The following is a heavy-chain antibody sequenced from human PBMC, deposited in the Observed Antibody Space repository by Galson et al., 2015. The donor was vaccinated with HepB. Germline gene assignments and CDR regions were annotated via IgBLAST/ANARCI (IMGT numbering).Heavy chain of an antibody. D-gene: IGHD2-15*01. CDR1: GFTFSSYA. CDR2: ISYDGSNK. J-gene: IGHJ4*02. V-gene: IGHV3-30*04. CDR3: ASDCGGVRPHLNGGSCWPLDD. Sequence: YLLLSCAASGFTFSSYALHWVRQAPGKGLEWVAVISYDGSNKYYADSVKGLFTISRDNSKNTLYLQMNSLRAEDTAVYYCASDCGGVRPHLNGGSCWPLDDGGQGTLVTVSA.